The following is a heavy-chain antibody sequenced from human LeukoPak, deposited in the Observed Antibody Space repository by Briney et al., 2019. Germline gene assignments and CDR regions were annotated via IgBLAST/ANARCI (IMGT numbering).Heavy chain of an antibody. D-gene: IGHD6-19*01. CDR3: ARGPRRGYSSGWYGGGFDY. J-gene: IGHJ4*02. V-gene: IGHV1-2*02. CDR2: INPNSGGT. CDR1: GYTFTGYY. Sequence: GASVKVSCKASGYTFTGYYMHWVRQAPGQGLEWMGWINPNSGGTNYAQKFQGRVTMTRNTSISTAYMELSSLRSEDTAVYYCARGPRRGYSSGWYGGGFDYWGQGTLVTVSS.